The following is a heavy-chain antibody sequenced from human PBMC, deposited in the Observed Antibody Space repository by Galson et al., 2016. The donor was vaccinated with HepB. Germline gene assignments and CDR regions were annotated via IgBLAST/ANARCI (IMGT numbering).Heavy chain of an antibody. CDR3: ARDQTMVRNTGRFDP. D-gene: IGHD3-10*01. J-gene: IGHJ5*02. V-gene: IGHV1-18*01. CDR1: GYTFTSYG. Sequence: SVKVSCKASGYTFTSYGITWVRQAPGQGLEWMGWISTYNGNTNYAHKLQGRVTMSTDPFTTTAYMELRSLRSDDTAVYYCARDQTMVRNTGRFDPWGQGTLVTVSS. CDR2: ISTYNGNT.